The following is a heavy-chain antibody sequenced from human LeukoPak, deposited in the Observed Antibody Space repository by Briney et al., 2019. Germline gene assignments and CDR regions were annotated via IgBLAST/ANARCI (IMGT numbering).Heavy chain of an antibody. V-gene: IGHV1-18*01. Sequence: ASVKVSCKASDYTFISYGISWVRQAPGQGLEWMGWISTYNGNTNYAQKFQGRVTMTTDTSTSTAYMELSSLRSEDTAVYYCAGIGIFGVVINYYYGMDVWGQGTTVTVSS. CDR2: ISTYNGNT. CDR3: AGIGIFGVVINYYYGMDV. D-gene: IGHD3-3*01. CDR1: DYTFISYG. J-gene: IGHJ6*02.